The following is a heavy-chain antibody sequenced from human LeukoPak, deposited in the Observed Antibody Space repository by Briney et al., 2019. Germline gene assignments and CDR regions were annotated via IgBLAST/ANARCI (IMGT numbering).Heavy chain of an antibody. CDR2: ISSGSSTI. CDR1: GFTFSSYS. J-gene: IGHJ4*02. CDR3: AKARYYYGSGSYLDY. V-gene: IGHV3-48*01. D-gene: IGHD3-10*01. Sequence: PGGSLRLSCAASGFTFSSYSMNWVRQAPGKGLEWVSYISSGSSTIYYADSVKGRFTISRDNAKNSLYLQMNSLRAEDTAVYYCAKARYYYGSGSYLDYWGQGTLVTVSS.